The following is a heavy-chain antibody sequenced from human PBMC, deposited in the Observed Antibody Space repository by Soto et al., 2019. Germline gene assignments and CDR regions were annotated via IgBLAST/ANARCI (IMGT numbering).Heavy chain of an antibody. CDR3: ARETMNSYDTAFDI. Sequence: EVQLVESGGGLVKPGGSLRLSCAASGFTFSSYSMNWVRQAPGKGLEWVSSISSSSSYIYYADSVKGRFTISRDNAKNSLYLQMNSLRAEDTAVYYCARETMNSYDTAFDIWGQGTMVTVSS. V-gene: IGHV3-21*01. D-gene: IGHD5-18*01. CDR2: ISSSSSYI. J-gene: IGHJ3*02. CDR1: GFTFSSYS.